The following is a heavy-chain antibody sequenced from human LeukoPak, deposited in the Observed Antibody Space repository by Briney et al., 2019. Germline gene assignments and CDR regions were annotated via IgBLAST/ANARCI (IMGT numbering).Heavy chain of an antibody. CDR2: IIPIFGTA. CDR3: ASWVGGYYYYMDV. D-gene: IGHD2-15*01. Sequence: SVKVSCKASGGTFSSYAISWVRQGPGQGLEWMGGIIPIFGTANYAQKFQGRVTITADESTSTAYMELSSLRSEDTAVYYCASWVGGYYYYMDVWGKGTSVSVSS. J-gene: IGHJ6*03. V-gene: IGHV1-69*01. CDR1: GGTFSSYA.